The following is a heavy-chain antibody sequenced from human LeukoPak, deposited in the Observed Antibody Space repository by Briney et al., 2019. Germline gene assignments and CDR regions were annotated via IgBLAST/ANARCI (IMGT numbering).Heavy chain of an antibody. CDR2: ISYDGSNK. Sequence: PGGSLRLSCAASGFTFSSYGMHWVRQASGKGLEWAAVISYDGSNKYYADSVKGRFTISRDNSKNTLYLQMNSLRAEDTAVYYCARDHSGVTGYTYGRGIDYWGQGTLVTVSS. V-gene: IGHV3-30*03. J-gene: IGHJ4*02. CDR3: ARDHSGVTGYTYGRGIDY. D-gene: IGHD5-18*01. CDR1: GFTFSSYG.